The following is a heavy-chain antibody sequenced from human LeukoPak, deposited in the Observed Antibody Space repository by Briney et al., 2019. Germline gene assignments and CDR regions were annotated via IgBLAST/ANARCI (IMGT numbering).Heavy chain of an antibody. D-gene: IGHD3-22*01. CDR3: AKTGSGYYYVFDY. CDR1: GFTFSDYY. V-gene: IGHV3-23*01. CDR2: ISGSGGST. Sequence: GGSLRLSCAGSGFTFSDYYMSWIRQAPGKGLEWVSAISGSGGSTYYADSVKGRFTISRDNSKNTLYLQMNSLRAEDTAVYYCAKTGSGYYYVFDYWGQGTLVTVSS. J-gene: IGHJ4*02.